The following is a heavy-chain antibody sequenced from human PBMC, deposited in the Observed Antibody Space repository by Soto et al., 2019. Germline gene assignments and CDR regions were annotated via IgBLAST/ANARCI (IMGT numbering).Heavy chain of an antibody. V-gene: IGHV3-23*01. D-gene: IGHD2-2*02. J-gene: IGHJ6*02. Sequence: PGGSLRLSCAASGFTFSSYAMSWVRQAPGKGLEWVSAISGSGGSTYYADSVKGRFTISRDNSKNTLYLQMNSLRAEDTAVYYCAKDGAGEPATAILGYYDYGMDVWGQGTTVTVSS. CDR1: GFTFSSYA. CDR3: AKDGAGEPATAILGYYDYGMDV. CDR2: ISGSGGST.